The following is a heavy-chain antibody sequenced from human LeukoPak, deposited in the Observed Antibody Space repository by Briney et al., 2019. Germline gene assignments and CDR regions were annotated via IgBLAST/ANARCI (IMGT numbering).Heavy chain of an antibody. CDR3: ARDNDSSGYYPYYFDY. Sequence: GASVKVSCKASGYTFTGYYMHWVRQAPGQGLEWMGWINPNSGGTNYAQKFQGRVTMTRDTSISTAYMELSRLRSDDTAVYYCARDNDSSGYYPYYFDYWGQGTLVTVSS. CDR2: INPNSGGT. D-gene: IGHD3-22*01. V-gene: IGHV1-2*02. J-gene: IGHJ4*02. CDR1: GYTFTGYY.